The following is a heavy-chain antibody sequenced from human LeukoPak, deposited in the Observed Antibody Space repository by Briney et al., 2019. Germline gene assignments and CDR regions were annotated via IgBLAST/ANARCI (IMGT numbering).Heavy chain of an antibody. CDR3: AKDGRDGYNYVDY. CDR1: GFTFSSYG. Sequence: SGESLRLSCAASGFTFSSYGMHWVRQAPGKGLEWVAVISYDGSNKYYADSVKGRFTISRDNSKNTLYLQMNSLRAEDTAVYYCAKDGRDGYNYVDYWGQGTLVTVSS. V-gene: IGHV3-30*18. CDR2: ISYDGSNK. J-gene: IGHJ4*02. D-gene: IGHD5-24*01.